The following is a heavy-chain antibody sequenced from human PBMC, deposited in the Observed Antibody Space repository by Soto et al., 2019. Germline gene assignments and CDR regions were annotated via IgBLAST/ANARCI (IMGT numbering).Heavy chain of an antibody. Sequence: ASVKVSCKACGYCFTSYGISWVRQAPGQGLEWMGWISAYNGNTDYAQKLQGRVTMTTDTSTSTAYMELRSLRSDDTAVYYCARIDAVVVPAANRYYYYYMDVWGKGTTVTSP. CDR3: ARIDAVVVPAANRYYYYYMDV. CDR2: ISAYNGNT. J-gene: IGHJ6*03. D-gene: IGHD2-2*01. CDR1: GYCFTSYG. V-gene: IGHV1-18*01.